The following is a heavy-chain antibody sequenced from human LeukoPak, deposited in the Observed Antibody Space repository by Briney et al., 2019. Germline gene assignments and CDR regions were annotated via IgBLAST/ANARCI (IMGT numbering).Heavy chain of an antibody. Sequence: EASVKVSCKASGGTFSSYAIDWVRQAPGQGLEWMGGIIPISGTANYAQKFQGRVTITADKSTTTAYMELSSLRSEDTAVYYCARGVVPAAIHYNWFDPWGQGTLVTVSS. J-gene: IGHJ5*02. CDR1: GGTFSSYA. CDR2: IIPISGTA. D-gene: IGHD2-2*01. CDR3: ARGVVPAAIHYNWFDP. V-gene: IGHV1-69*06.